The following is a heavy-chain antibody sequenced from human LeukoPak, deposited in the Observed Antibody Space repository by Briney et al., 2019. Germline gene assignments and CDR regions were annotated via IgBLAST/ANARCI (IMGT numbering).Heavy chain of an antibody. CDR2: ISGSGGST. V-gene: IGHV3-23*01. Sequence: GGSLRLSCAASGFTFSSYAMSWVRQAPGKGLEWVSAISGSGGSTYYADSAKGRFTISRDNSKNTLYLQMNSLRAEDTAVYYCAKDYSKTGYYGSGTYYRPNWFDPWGQGTLVTVSS. CDR3: AKDYSKTGYYGSGTYYRPNWFDP. CDR1: GFTFSSYA. D-gene: IGHD3-10*01. J-gene: IGHJ5*02.